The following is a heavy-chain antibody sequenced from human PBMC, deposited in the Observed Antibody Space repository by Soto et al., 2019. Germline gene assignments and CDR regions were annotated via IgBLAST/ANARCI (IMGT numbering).Heavy chain of an antibody. CDR2: INAGNGNT. J-gene: IGHJ4*02. CDR3: ARDFSKYQPSTGYYQSPYGY. CDR1: GYTITSYA. D-gene: IGHD3-9*01. Sequence: ASVKVSCTASGYTITSYAMHSVRQAPGQRLEWMGWINAGNGNTKYSQMFQGRVTITRDTSASTAYMELSSLRSEDTAVYYCARDFSKYQPSTGYYQSPYGYWGQGTLVTVSS. V-gene: IGHV1-3*01.